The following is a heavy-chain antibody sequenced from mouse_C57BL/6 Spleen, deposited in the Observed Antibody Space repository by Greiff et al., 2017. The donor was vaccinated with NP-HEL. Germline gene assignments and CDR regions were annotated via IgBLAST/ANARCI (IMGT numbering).Heavy chain of an antibody. CDR2: ISSGSSTI. CDR1: GFTFSDYG. V-gene: IGHV5-17*01. CDR3: ARGDYYGSSPWFAY. J-gene: IGHJ3*01. Sequence: EVKLMESGGGLVKPGGSLKLSCAASGFTFSDYGMHWVRQAPETGLEWVAYISSGSSTIYYADTVKGRFTISRDNAKNTLFLQMTSLRSEDTAMYYCARGDYYGSSPWFAYWGQGTLVTVSA. D-gene: IGHD1-1*01.